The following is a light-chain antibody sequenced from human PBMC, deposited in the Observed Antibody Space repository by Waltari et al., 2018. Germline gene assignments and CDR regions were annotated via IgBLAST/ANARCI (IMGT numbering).Light chain of an antibody. CDR3: QVWDGITDHWV. CDR2: DDI. Sequence: SYVLTQPPSVSVAPGETATATCGGDNLARKRLPWLQSKPGQAPAPVLHDDIDRPSGIPERFSGSNSGNTATLTISRVEGGDEADYYCQVWDGITDHWVFGGGTKLSVL. V-gene: IGLV3-21*02. CDR1: NLARKR. J-gene: IGLJ3*02.